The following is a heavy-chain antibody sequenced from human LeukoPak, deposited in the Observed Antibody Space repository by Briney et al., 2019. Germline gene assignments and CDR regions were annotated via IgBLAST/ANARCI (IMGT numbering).Heavy chain of an antibody. CDR2: INPSGGST. J-gene: IGHJ4*02. CDR3: ARRTRLGYCTNGVCPYYFDY. V-gene: IGHV1-46*01. D-gene: IGHD2-8*01. Sequence: GASVKVSCXASGYTFTSYYMHWGRQAPGQGLEWMGIINPSGGSTSYAQKFQGRVTMTRDTSTSTVYMELSSLRSEDMAVYYCARRTRLGYCTNGVCPYYFDYWGQGTLVTVSS. CDR1: GYTFTSYY.